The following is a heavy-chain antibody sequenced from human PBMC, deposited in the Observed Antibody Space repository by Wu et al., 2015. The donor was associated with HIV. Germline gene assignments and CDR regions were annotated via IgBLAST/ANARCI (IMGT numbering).Heavy chain of an antibody. CDR3: ARDDVLVWFGDLDS. CDR2: INPNTGGA. D-gene: IGHD3-10*01. V-gene: IGHV1-2*02. J-gene: IGHJ4*02. Sequence: QVQLVQSGAEVKKPGASVKVSCKASGYSFTDYYMHWVRQAPGQRLEWMGWINPNTGGANYAQKFQGRVTMTRDTSISTAYMEVSRLTSDDTAVYYXARDDVLVWFGDLDSWGQGTLVTVSS. CDR1: GYSFTDYY.